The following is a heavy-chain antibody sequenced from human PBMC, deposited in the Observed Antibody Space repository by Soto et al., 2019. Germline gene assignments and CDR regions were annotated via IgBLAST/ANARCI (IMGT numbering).Heavy chain of an antibody. CDR2: VYHNGLT. J-gene: IGHJ4*02. V-gene: IGHV4-4*02. Sequence: SETLSLTCVVSGDSISSNVWWSWVRQPPGKGLEWIGEVYHNGLTNYNSSLRSRVTMSVDTSKNQFSLKLTSVTAADTAIYYCARDAAVPGETDRFDYWGQGILVTVSS. D-gene: IGHD6-19*01. CDR3: ARDAAVPGETDRFDY. CDR1: GDSISSNVW.